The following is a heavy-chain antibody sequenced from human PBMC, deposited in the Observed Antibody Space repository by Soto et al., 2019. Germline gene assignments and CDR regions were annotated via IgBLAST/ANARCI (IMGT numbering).Heavy chain of an antibody. Sequence: GGALRHSCGASGFTFSSYNMNWVRQAPGKGLEWVSYISSSSSNKYYADSVKGRFTISRDNSKNSLYLQMNSLRAEDTAVYYCAKSSGYDLISSYYYMDVWGKGTTVTVSS. D-gene: IGHD5-12*01. V-gene: IGHV3-48*01. CDR1: GFTFSSYN. CDR3: AKSSGYDLISSYYYMDV. J-gene: IGHJ6*03. CDR2: ISSSSSNK.